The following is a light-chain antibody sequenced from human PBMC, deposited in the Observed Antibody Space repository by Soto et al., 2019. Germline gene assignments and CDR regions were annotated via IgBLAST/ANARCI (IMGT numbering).Light chain of an antibody. CDR2: EVT. J-gene: IGLJ2*01. V-gene: IGLV3-1*01. CDR1: TLGSKF. Sequence: SYELTQPPSVSVSPGQTANITCSGNTLGSKFVFWYQQKAGQSPMVVIYEVTKRPSGIPERFSGSNSGNTATLTISGTQAMDEADFYCQAWDSGTVVFGGGTKLTVL. CDR3: QAWDSGTVV.